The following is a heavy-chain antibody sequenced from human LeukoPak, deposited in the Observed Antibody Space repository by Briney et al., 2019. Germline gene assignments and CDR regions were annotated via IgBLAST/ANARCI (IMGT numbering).Heavy chain of an antibody. J-gene: IGHJ4*02. CDR2: ISGSGGST. V-gene: IGHV3-23*01. CDR3: AKSLSSGWRNRDLFNY. Sequence: PGGSLRLSCAASGFTFSSYAMSWVRQAPGKGLEWVSAISGSGGSTYYADSVKGRFTISRDNSKNTLYLQMNSLRAEDTAVYYCAKSLSSGWRNRDLFNYWGQGTLVTVSS. D-gene: IGHD6-19*01. CDR1: GFTFSSYA.